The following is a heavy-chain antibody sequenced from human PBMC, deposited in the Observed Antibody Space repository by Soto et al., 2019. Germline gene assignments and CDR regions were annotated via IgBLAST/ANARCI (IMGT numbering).Heavy chain of an antibody. CDR2: IDPSDSYI. CDR3: TDDHYAYISNV. CDR1: GYNFTNYW. D-gene: IGHD4-17*01. V-gene: IGHV5-10-1*01. Sequence: PGASLKISCNGSGYNFTNYWISWVRQMPGKGLEWMGRIDPSDSYINYRESFQGHVTISADKPIRIVYLQWDSLKASDNAIYYCTDDHYAYISNVWGQGTMVTVSS. J-gene: IGHJ3*01.